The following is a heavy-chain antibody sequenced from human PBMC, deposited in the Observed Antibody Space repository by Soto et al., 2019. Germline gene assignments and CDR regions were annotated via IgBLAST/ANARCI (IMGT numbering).Heavy chain of an antibody. CDR2: IYYSGST. CDR3: ARLVTTVTTFDF. CDR1: GGSISTTSYY. J-gene: IGHJ5*01. V-gene: IGHV4-39*01. D-gene: IGHD4-4*01. Sequence: PSETLSLTCTVSGGSISTTSYYWGWIRQPPGKGLEWIGNIYYSGSTYYNPSLTGRVTISVDTSKNQFSLRLSSVTATDTAVYFCARLVTTVTTFDFWGQGTLVTVSS.